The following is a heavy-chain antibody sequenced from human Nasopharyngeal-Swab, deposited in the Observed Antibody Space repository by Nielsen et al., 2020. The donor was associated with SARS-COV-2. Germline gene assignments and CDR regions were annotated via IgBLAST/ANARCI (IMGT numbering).Heavy chain of an antibody. CDR3: VRSSSWYYFDY. J-gene: IGHJ4*03. D-gene: IGHD6-13*01. V-gene: IGHV4-39*01. Sequence: SETLSLTCTVSGDSIAYSTFYWGWIRQPPGKGLEWIGNIYYNGNTYQNPSLKSRLTISVDKSKNQFSLQLSSVTAADTAVYYCVRSSSWYYFDYWAKGPRSPSPQ. CDR1: GDSIAYSTFY. CDR2: IYYNGNT.